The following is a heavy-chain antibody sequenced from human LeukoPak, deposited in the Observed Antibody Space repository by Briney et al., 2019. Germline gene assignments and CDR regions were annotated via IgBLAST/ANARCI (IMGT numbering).Heavy chain of an antibody. Sequence: GGSLRLSCAASGFTFRVYAMHWVRQAPGRGLEWASSIGDSGVPTYYADSVKGRFTISRDNSQNTLYLQMNSLRADDTAVYYCAKVATWTYFDSWGQGTLVTVSS. CDR2: IGDSGVPT. D-gene: IGHD3/OR15-3a*01. V-gene: IGHV3-23*01. CDR3: AKVATWTYFDS. CDR1: GFTFRVYA. J-gene: IGHJ4*02.